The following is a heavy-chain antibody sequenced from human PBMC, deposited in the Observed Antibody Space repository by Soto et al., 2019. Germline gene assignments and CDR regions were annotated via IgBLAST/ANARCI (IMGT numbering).Heavy chain of an antibody. Sequence: QVQLVESGGGVVQPGRSLRLSCAASGFTFSSYGMHWVRQAPGKGLEWVAVISYDGSNKYYADSVKGRFTISRDNSKNTLYLQMNSLRAEDTAVYYCAKGWWVTPTLGYFDYWGQGTLVTVSS. CDR3: AKGWWVTPTLGYFDY. V-gene: IGHV3-30*18. J-gene: IGHJ4*02. CDR1: GFTFSSYG. CDR2: ISYDGSNK. D-gene: IGHD2-15*01.